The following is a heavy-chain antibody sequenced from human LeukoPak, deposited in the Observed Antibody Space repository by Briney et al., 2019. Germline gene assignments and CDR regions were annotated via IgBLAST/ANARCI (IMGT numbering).Heavy chain of an antibody. CDR1: GFTFSSYG. V-gene: IGHV1-2*02. D-gene: IGHD3-10*01. J-gene: IGHJ5*02. CDR3: ARSWFGEENWFDP. Sequence: GGSLRLSCAASGFTFSSYGMHWVRQAPGQGLEWMGWINPNSGGTNYAQKFQGRVTMTRDTSISTAYMELSRLRSDDTAVYYCARSWFGEENWFDPWGQGTLVTVSS. CDR2: INPNSGGT.